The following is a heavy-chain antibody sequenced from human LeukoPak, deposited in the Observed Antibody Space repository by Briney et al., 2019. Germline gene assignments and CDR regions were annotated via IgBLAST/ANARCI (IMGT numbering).Heavy chain of an antibody. Sequence: IPSETLSLTCTVSGGSISSSSYYWGWIRQPPGMGLEWIGSILHSGSTYYNPSLKSRVTMSVDTSKNQFSLKLSSVTAADTAVYYCAREGRYYYDSSGYYFDWGQGTLVTVSS. CDR2: ILHSGST. CDR3: AREGRYYYDSSGYYFD. CDR1: GGSISSSSYY. D-gene: IGHD3-22*01. V-gene: IGHV4-39*07. J-gene: IGHJ4*02.